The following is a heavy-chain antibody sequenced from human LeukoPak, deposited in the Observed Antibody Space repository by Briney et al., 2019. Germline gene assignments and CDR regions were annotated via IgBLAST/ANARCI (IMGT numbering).Heavy chain of an antibody. D-gene: IGHD3-22*01. CDR1: GFTFDDYA. V-gene: IGHV3-9*01. CDR2: ISWNSGSI. Sequence: GGSLRLSCAASGFTFDDYAMHWVRQAPGKGLEWVSGISWNSGSIGYADSVKGRFTISRDNAKNSLYLQMNSLRAEDTALYYCAKDMLPNYDSSGDHAFDIWGQGTMVTVSS. CDR3: AKDMLPNYDSSGDHAFDI. J-gene: IGHJ3*02.